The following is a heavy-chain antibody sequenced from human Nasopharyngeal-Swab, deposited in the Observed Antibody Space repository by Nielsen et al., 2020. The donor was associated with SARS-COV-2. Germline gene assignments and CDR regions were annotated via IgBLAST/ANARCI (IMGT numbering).Heavy chain of an antibody. V-gene: IGHV4-39*07. Sequence: RQAPGKGLEWIGSIYYSGSTYYNPSLKSRVTISVDTSKNQFSLKLSSVTAADTAVYYCARDYYDSSGYPNRGYMDVWGKGTTVTVSS. D-gene: IGHD3-22*01. CDR2: IYYSGST. CDR3: ARDYYDSSGYPNRGYMDV. J-gene: IGHJ6*03.